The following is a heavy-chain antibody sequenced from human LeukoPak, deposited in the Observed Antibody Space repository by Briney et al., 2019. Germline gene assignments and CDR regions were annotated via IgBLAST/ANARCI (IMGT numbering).Heavy chain of an antibody. D-gene: IGHD4-17*01. J-gene: IGHJ3*02. V-gene: IGHV3-11*04. CDR2: ISSSGSTI. Sequence: PGGSLRLSCAASGFTFSDYYMSWIRQAPGKGLEWVSYISSSGSTIYYADSVKGRFAISRDNAKNSLYLQMNSLRAEDTAVYYCAREILDYGDYGALDIWGQGTMVTVSS. CDR1: GFTFSDYY. CDR3: AREILDYGDYGALDI.